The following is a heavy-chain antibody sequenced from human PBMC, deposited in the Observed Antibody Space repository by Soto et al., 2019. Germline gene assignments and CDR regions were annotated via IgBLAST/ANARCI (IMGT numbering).Heavy chain of an antibody. J-gene: IGHJ3*02. CDR2: ISSSSSTI. CDR1: GFTFSSYS. D-gene: IGHD3-16*01. CDR3: AREFGGNAFDI. Sequence: EVQLVESGGGLVQPGGSLRLSCAASGFTFSSYSMNWVRQAPGKGLEWVSYISSSSSTIYYADSVKGRFTISRDNAKNSLYLQVNSLRAEDTAVYYCAREFGGNAFDIWGQGTMVTVSS. V-gene: IGHV3-48*01.